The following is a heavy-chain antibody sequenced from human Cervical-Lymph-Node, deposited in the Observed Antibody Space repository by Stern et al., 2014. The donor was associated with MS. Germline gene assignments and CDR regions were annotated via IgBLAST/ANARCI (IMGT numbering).Heavy chain of an antibody. CDR2: ITYDESNK. J-gene: IGHJ4*02. CDR1: GFPFRSYA. CDR3: AKDSKMLALDY. D-gene: IGHD3-10*02. Sequence: VQLVESGGGVVQPGGSLRLSCVASGFPFRSYAMHWVRQAPGKGLEWVAVITYDESNKFYADSVKGRFTISRDTSKNTLYLQMNSLRAEDTAVYYCAKDSKMLALDYWGQGTLVTVSS. V-gene: IGHV3-30-3*01.